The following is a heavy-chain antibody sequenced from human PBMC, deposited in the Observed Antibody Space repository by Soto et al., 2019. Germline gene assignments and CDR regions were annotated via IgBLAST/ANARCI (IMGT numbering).Heavy chain of an antibody. Sequence: GASVKVSCKASGYTFTIYSMHWVRQAPGQRLEWMGWINAGNGNTKYSQKFQGRVTITRDTSASTAYMELSSLRSEDTAVYYCAREDYDILTGYSYWGQGTLVSVSS. V-gene: IGHV1-3*01. CDR2: INAGNGNT. D-gene: IGHD3-9*01. CDR1: GYTFTIYS. J-gene: IGHJ4*02. CDR3: AREDYDILTGYSY.